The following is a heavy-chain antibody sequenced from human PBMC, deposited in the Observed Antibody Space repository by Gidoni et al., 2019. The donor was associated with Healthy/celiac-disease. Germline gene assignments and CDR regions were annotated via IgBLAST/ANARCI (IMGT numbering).Heavy chain of an antibody. CDR2: AYGGTT. D-gene: IGHD6-13*01. J-gene: IGHJ4*02. Sequence: AYGGTTEYAASVKGRFTISRDDSKSIAYLQMNSLKTEDTAVYYCTRDISSSFSNNWGQGTLVTVSS. CDR3: TRDISSSFSNN. V-gene: IGHV3-49*02.